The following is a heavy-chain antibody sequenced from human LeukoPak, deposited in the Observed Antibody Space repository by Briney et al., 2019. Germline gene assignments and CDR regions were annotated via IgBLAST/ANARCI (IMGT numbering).Heavy chain of an antibody. CDR1: GGSISSYY. Sequence: PSETLSLTCTVSGGSISSYYWSRIRQPPGKGLEWIGYIYTSGSTNYNPSLKSRVTISVDTSKNQFSLKLSSVTAADTAVYYCARLGRQLESDYWGQGTLVTVSS. D-gene: IGHD6-6*01. CDR3: ARLGRQLESDY. J-gene: IGHJ4*02. CDR2: IYTSGST. V-gene: IGHV4-4*09.